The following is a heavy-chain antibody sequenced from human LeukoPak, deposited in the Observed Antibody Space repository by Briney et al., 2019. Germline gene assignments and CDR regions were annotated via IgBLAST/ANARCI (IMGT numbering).Heavy chain of an antibody. D-gene: IGHD4-17*01. Sequence: GGSLRLSCAASGFIFSSYAMHWVRQAPGKGLEWVAVISYDGSNKYYADSVKGRFTISRDNSKNTLYLQMNSLRAEDTAVYYCASGLNTVTVPFDYWGQGTLVTVSS. V-gene: IGHV3-30-3*01. CDR3: ASGLNTVTVPFDY. J-gene: IGHJ4*02. CDR1: GFIFSSYA. CDR2: ISYDGSNK.